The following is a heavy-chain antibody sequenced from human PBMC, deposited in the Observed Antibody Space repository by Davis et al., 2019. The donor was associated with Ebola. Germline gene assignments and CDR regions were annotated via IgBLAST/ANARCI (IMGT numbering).Heavy chain of an antibody. Sequence: PGGSLRLSCAASGFSFSTYSMNWVRQTPRKGLEWVANIKQDGSEKYYVDSVKGRFTISRDNAKNSLYLQMNSLRAEDTAVYYCARDQGYCSDTSCLLYDYYYMDVWGKGTTVTVSS. D-gene: IGHD2-2*01. CDR3: ARDQGYCSDTSCLLYDYYYMDV. V-gene: IGHV3-7*03. J-gene: IGHJ6*03. CDR1: GFSFSTYS. CDR2: IKQDGSEK.